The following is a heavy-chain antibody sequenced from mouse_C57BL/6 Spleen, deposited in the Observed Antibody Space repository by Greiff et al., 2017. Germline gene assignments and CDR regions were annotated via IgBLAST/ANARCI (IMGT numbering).Heavy chain of an antibody. CDR3: ARKPLYYGYDGGYCDY. D-gene: IGHD2-2*01. CDR2: SNPNNGGT. J-gene: IGHJ2*01. V-gene: IGHV1-18*01. CDR1: GYTFTDYN. Sequence: EVKLQQSGPELVKPGASVKIPCKASGYTFTDYNMDWVKQSHGKSLDWIGDSNPNNGGTIYNQKFKGKATLTVDKSSSTAYMELRSLTSEDTAVYYCARKPLYYGYDGGYCDYWGQGTTLTVSS.